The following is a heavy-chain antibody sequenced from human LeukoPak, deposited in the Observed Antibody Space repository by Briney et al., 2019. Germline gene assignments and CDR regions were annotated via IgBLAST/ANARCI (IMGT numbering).Heavy chain of an antibody. Sequence: GASVKVSCKASGYTFTGYYMHWVRQAPGQGLEWMGWINPNSGGTNYAQKFQGRVTMTRDTSISTAYMELSRLRSDDTAVYYCARDSTPSSTSPPNPYFDYWGQGTLVTVSS. CDR1: GYTFTGYY. J-gene: IGHJ4*02. V-gene: IGHV1-2*02. CDR3: ARDSTPSSTSPPNPYFDY. D-gene: IGHD2-2*01. CDR2: INPNSGGT.